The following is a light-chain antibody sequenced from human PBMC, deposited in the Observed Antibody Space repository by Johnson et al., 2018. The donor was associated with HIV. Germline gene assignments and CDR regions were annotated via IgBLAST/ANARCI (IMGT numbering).Light chain of an antibody. CDR1: SSNIENNY. J-gene: IGLJ1*01. V-gene: IGLV1-51*01. CDR3: GTWDNSLNVYV. Sequence: SVLTQPPSVSAASGQKVDISCSGSSSNIENNYLSWYQQLPHTAPKLLISDNNKRPSGIPDRFSGSKSGATATLDITGLQTGDEADYYCGTWDNSLNVYVFGTVTKVTVL. CDR2: DNN.